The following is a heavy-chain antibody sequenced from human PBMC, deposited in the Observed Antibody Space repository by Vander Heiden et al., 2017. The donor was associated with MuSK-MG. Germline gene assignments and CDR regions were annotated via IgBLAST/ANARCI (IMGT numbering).Heavy chain of an antibody. D-gene: IGHD2-21*01. J-gene: IGHJ4*02. Sequence: EVQLLESGGGLVQPGGSLRLSCAASGFTFSGYAMSWVRQAPGKGLEWVSAISGSGGSTYYADSVKGRFTISRDNSKNTLYLQMNSLRAEDTAVYYCAKDQGPVVVIATTDYWGQGTLVTVSS. CDR3: AKDQGPVVVIATTDY. V-gene: IGHV3-23*01. CDR2: ISGSGGST. CDR1: GFTFSGYA.